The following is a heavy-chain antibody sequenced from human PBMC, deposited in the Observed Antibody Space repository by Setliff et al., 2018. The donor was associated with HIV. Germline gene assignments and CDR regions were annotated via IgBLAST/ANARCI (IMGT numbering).Heavy chain of an antibody. CDR3: ARDPGGLYCTSSSCQGGCFDP. V-gene: IGHV4-59*11. D-gene: IGHD2-2*01. CDR1: GGSITSHY. J-gene: IGHJ5*02. CDR2: INYSGIT. Sequence: PSETPSLTCSISGGSITSHYWNWIRQPPGKGLEWIGSINYSGITNYNPSLRGRVSISVDTSKSQISLRLNSVSAADTAVCYCARDPGGLYCTSSSCQGGCFDPWGQGALVTVSS.